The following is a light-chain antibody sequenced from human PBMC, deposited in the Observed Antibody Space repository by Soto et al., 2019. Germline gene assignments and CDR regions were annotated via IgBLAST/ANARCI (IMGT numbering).Light chain of an antibody. J-gene: IGKJ3*01. CDR1: QSVSSN. CDR2: DTS. V-gene: IGKV3-15*01. Sequence: EIVMTQSPATLSVSPGERATLSCRASQSVSSNLAWYQQKPGQAPRLLIYDTSIRATGVPARFSGSGSGTEFTLTISSLQAEDSAVYYCQQYNYWRTFGPGTKVDIK. CDR3: QQYNYWRT.